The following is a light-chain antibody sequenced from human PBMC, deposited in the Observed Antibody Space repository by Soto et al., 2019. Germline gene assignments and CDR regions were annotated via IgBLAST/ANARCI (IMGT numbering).Light chain of an antibody. CDR3: CSYAGRYTYV. CDR2: MVS. V-gene: IGLV2-14*01. J-gene: IGLJ1*01. CDR1: SSDVGNYNY. Sequence: QSVLTQPASVSGSPGQSITISCTGTSSDVGNYNYVSWYQQYPGRVPKLLIYMVSNRASGVSNRFSGSKSGNTASLTISGLQAEDEADYYCCSYAGRYTYVFGTGTKVTVL.